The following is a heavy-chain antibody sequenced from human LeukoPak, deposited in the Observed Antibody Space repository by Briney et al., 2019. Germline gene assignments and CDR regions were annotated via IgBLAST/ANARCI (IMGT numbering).Heavy chain of an antibody. CDR3: ARRLGYCSSTSCTNYYYYGMDV. CDR1: GFTFSSYS. D-gene: IGHD2-2*01. Sequence: GGSLRLSCAASGFTFSSYSMNWVRQAPGKGLEWVSSIGSSSSYIYYADSVKGRFTISRDNAKNSLYLQMNSLRAEDTAVYYCARRLGYCSSTSCTNYYYYGMDVWGQGTTVTVSS. V-gene: IGHV3-21*01. J-gene: IGHJ6*02. CDR2: IGSSSSYI.